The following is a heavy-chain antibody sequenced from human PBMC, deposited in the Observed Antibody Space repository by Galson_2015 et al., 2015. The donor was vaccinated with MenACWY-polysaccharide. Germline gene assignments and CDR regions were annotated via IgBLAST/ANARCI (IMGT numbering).Heavy chain of an antibody. CDR2: MNPNSGNT. CDR3: ARGGYYYDDSSGYLNWFDP. D-gene: IGHD3-22*01. Sequence: SVKVSCKASGYSFSSYDINWVRQTTGQGLEWMGWMNPNSGNTGYAQKFQGRVTMTRNTSISIAYMELSSLRSEDTAVYYCARGGYYYDDSSGYLNWFDPWGQGTLVTVSS. V-gene: IGHV1-8*01. J-gene: IGHJ5*02. CDR1: GYSFSSYD.